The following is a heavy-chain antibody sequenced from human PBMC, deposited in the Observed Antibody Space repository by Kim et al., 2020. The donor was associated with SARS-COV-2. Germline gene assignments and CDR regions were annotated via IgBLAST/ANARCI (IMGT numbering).Heavy chain of an antibody. CDR2: FDPEDGET. J-gene: IGHJ4*02. D-gene: IGHD6-13*01. V-gene: IGHV1-24*01. CDR1: GYTLTELS. CDR3: ATFEPRAAHFDY. Sequence: ASVKVSCKVSGYTLTELSMHWVRQAPGKGLEWMGGFDPEDGETIYAQKFQGRVTMTEDTSTDTAYMELSSLRSEDTAVYYCATFEPRAAHFDYWGQGTLVTVSS.